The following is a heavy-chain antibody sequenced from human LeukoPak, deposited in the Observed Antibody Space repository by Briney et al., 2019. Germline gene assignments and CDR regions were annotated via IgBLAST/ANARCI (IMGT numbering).Heavy chain of an antibody. J-gene: IGHJ3*02. D-gene: IGHD6-6*01. CDR3: ARHIAARPTDAFDI. V-gene: IGHV5-51*01. CDR2: IYPGDSDT. Sequence: GESLKISCEGSGYCFTSYWIGWVRQMAGKGLEWGGIIYPGDSDTRYSPSFQGQVTISADKSISTAYLQWSSLKASDTAMYYCARHIAARPTDAFDIWGQGTMVTVSS. CDR1: GYCFTSYW.